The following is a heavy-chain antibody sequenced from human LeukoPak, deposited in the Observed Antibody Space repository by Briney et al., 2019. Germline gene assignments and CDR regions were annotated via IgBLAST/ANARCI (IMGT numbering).Heavy chain of an antibody. Sequence: SETLSLTCTVSGGSVSSSSYYWGWVRQPPGKELEWIGSIYYSGSTNYNPSLKSRVTISVDTSKNQFSLRLSSVTAADTAVYYCARGLEFWSGYYLDYWGQGTLVTVSS. J-gene: IGHJ4*02. V-gene: IGHV4-39*01. CDR3: ARGLEFWSGYYLDY. CDR2: IYYSGST. D-gene: IGHD3-3*01. CDR1: GGSVSSSSYY.